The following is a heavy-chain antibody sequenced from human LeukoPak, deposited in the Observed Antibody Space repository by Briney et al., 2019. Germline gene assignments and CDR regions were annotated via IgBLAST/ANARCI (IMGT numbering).Heavy chain of an antibody. Sequence: GGSLRLSCVVSGILFSDYYMNWIRQAPGKELEWISYISSSSSYTDYADSVKGRFTISRDNAKSALYLQMNSLRLEDTAVYYCAAGTAADFWGQGTLVTVSS. CDR1: GILFSDYY. CDR3: AAGTAADF. V-gene: IGHV3-11*03. J-gene: IGHJ4*02. CDR2: ISSSSSYT. D-gene: IGHD6-13*01.